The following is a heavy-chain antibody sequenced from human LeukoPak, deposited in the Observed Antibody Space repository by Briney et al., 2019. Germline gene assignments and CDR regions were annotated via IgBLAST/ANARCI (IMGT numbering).Heavy chain of an antibody. V-gene: IGHV4-4*02. CDR1: GGSMSSGDW. J-gene: IGHJ4*02. CDR3: ARIRCDSSICYVIDY. Sequence: SETLSLTRAVSGGSMSSGDWWSWVRQPPGSGLEWIGEIHHSGSAHYKESLQSRVTMSVDKSKSQFSLTLRSMTAADTAVYYCARIRCDSSICYVIDYWGQGSLVTVSS. CDR2: IHHSGSA. D-gene: IGHD3-10*02.